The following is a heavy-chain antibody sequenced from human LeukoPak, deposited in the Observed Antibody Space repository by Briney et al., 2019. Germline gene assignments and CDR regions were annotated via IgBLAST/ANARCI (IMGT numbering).Heavy chain of an antibody. V-gene: IGHV4-59*01. Sequence: SETLSLTCTVSGGSISSYYWSWIRQPPGKGLEWIVYLYYSGSTNYNPSLKSRVTISVDTSKTQFSLKLSSVTAADTAVYYCARWQAYFGGDCMYYFDYWGQGTLVTVSS. CDR3: ARWQAYFGGDCMYYFDY. CDR1: GGSISSYY. CDR2: LYYSGST. J-gene: IGHJ4*02. D-gene: IGHD2-21*02.